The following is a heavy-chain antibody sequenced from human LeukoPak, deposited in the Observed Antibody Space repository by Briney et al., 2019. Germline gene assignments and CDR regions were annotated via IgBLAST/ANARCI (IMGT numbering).Heavy chain of an antibody. CDR1: GDSIRSYD. D-gene: IGHD1-26*01. J-gene: IGHJ4*02. Sequence: SETLSLTCTVSGDSIRSYDWSWIRQSPGKGLEWIGYISYSGSTNYNPSLKSRVTISVDTSKNQFSLNLSSVTAEDTAVYYCAKRGAEVGATVAPGDYWGQGTLVTVSS. CDR3: AKRGAEVGATVAPGDY. CDR2: ISYSGST. V-gene: IGHV4-59*01.